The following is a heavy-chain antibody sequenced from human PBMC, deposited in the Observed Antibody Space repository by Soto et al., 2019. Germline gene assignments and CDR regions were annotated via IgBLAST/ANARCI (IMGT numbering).Heavy chain of an antibody. V-gene: IGHV3-15*07. D-gene: IGHD2-15*01. CDR2: IKSKTDGGTT. CDR1: GFTFSNAW. J-gene: IGHJ6*02. Sequence: EVQLVESGGGLVKPGGSLRLSCAASGFTFSNAWINWVRQAPGKGLEWVGRIKSKTDGGTTDYAAPVKGRFTISRDDSKNTLYLQMNSLKTEDTAVYYCTTDYGDSFYYYYGMDVWGQGTTVTVSS. CDR3: TTDYGDSFYYYYGMDV.